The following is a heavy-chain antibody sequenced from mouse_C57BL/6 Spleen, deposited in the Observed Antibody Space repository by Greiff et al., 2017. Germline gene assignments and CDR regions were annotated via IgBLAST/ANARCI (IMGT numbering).Heavy chain of an antibody. CDR1: GYAFSSYW. CDR3: ARKGYGSSSYYAMDY. Sequence: VMLVESGAELVKPGASVKISCKASGYAFSSYWMNWVKQRPGKGLEWIGQIYPGDGDTNYNGKFKGKATLTADKSSSTAYMQLSSLTSEDSAVYFCARKGYGSSSYYAMDYWGQGTSVTVSS. D-gene: IGHD1-1*01. J-gene: IGHJ4*01. CDR2: IYPGDGDT. V-gene: IGHV1-80*01.